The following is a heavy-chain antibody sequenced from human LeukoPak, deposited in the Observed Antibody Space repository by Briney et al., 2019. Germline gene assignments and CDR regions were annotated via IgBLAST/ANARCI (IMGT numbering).Heavy chain of an antibody. CDR3: ASHVGQWLLQGGFDP. J-gene: IGHJ5*02. CDR1: GGSISSSSYY. D-gene: IGHD6-19*01. V-gene: IGHV4-39*01. CDR2: IYYSGST. Sequence: SETLSLTCTVSGGSISSSSYYWGWIRQPPGKGLEWIGSIYYSGSTYYNPSLKSRVTISVDTSKNQFSLKLSSVTAADTAVYYCASHVGQWLLQGGFDPWGQGTLVTVSS.